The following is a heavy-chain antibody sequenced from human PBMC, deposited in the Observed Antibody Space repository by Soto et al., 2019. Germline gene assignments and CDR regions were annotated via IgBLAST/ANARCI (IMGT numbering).Heavy chain of an antibody. V-gene: IGHV3-48*03. Sequence: GGSLRLSCAASGFTFSSYEMNWVRKAPGKGLEWVSYISPSGSTIYYADSVKGRFTISRDNAKNSLYLQMNSLRVDDTALYYCARENAGIAAAGTFDYYYGMDVWGQGTTVTVSS. CDR2: ISPSGSTI. CDR3: ARENAGIAAAGTFDYYYGMDV. D-gene: IGHD6-13*01. J-gene: IGHJ6*02. CDR1: GFTFSSYE.